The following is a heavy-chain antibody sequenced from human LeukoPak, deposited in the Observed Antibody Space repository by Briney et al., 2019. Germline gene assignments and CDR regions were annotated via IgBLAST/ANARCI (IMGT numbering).Heavy chain of an antibody. CDR3: ARGRRRDGYNSALDY. Sequence: SVKVSCKASGGTFSSYAISWVRQAPGQGLEWMGGIIPIFGTANYAQKFQGRVTITTDESTSTAYMELSSLRSEDTAVYYCARGRRRDGYNSALDYWGQGTLVTVSS. J-gene: IGHJ4*02. CDR2: IIPIFGTA. CDR1: GGTFSSYA. D-gene: IGHD5-24*01. V-gene: IGHV1-69*05.